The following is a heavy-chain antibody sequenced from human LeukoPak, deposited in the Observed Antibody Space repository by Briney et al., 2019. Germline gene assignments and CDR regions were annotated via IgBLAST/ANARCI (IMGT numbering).Heavy chain of an antibody. CDR3: TSASSGVPN. CDR2: IRSKANSYAT. CDR1: GFTFSGSA. J-gene: IGHJ4*02. V-gene: IGHV3-73*01. D-gene: IGHD6-19*01. Sequence: GGSLKLSCAASGFTFSGSAMHWVRQASGKGLEWVGRIRSKANSYATAYAASVKGRFTISRDDSKNTAYLQMNSLKTEDTAVYYCTSASSGVPNWGQGTLVTVSS.